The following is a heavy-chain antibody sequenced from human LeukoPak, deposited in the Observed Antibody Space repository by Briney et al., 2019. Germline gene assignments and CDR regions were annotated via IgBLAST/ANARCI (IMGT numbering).Heavy chain of an antibody. CDR2: IKQDGSEK. V-gene: IGHV3-7*03. D-gene: IGHD5-12*01. Sequence: PGGSLRLSCAASGFTFSSYWMSWVRQAPGKGLEWVANIKQDGSEKYYVDSVKGRLTISRDNAKNSLYLQMNSLRAEDTAVYYCARVGGYDFFGDYFDYWGQGTLVTVSS. J-gene: IGHJ4*02. CDR1: GFTFSSYW. CDR3: ARVGGYDFFGDYFDY.